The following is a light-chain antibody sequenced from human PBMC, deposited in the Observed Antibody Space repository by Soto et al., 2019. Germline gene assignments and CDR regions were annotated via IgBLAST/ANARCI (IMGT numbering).Light chain of an antibody. CDR2: DVS. CDR3: SSFTTGSTYV. CDR1: SSDFGSYNR. V-gene: IGLV2-18*02. J-gene: IGLJ1*01. Sequence: QSVLTQPPSVSGSPGQSVAISCSGTSSDFGSYNRVSWYQQPPGTAPKLMIYDVSNRPSGVPDRFSGSKSGNTASLTISGLQAEDEADYYCSSFTTGSTYVFGTGTKLTVL.